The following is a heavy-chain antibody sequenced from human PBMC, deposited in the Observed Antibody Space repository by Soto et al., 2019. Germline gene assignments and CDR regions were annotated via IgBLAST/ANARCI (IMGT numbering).Heavy chain of an antibody. CDR1: GYTSTSYA. J-gene: IGHJ3*02. V-gene: IGHV1-3*01. CDR3: AGGTLVPSATGAFDI. Sequence: ASVKVSCKASGYTSTSYAMHWVRQAPGQRLERMGWINAGNGNTGYAQKFQGRVTMTRDTSISTAYMELSSLRSEDTAVYYCAGGTLVPSATGAFDIWGQGTMVTVSS. CDR2: INAGNGNT. D-gene: IGHD3-16*01.